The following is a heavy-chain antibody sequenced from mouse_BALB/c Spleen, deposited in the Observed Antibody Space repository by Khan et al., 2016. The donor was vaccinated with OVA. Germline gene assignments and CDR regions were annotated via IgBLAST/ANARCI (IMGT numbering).Heavy chain of an antibody. J-gene: IGHJ3*01. CDR3: TGVGYRFAY. V-gene: IGHV1-5*01. CDR1: GYTFTSYW. D-gene: IGHD2-2*01. CDR2: IYPGNRDT. Sequence: EVQLQQSGTVLVRPGTSVKMSCKASGYTFTSYWMHWVKQRHGQGLEWIGAIYPGNRDTSYNQKFKGKATLTADTSTSTAYMELTSLTNEDSAVCYFTGVGYRFAYWGQGTLVTVSA.